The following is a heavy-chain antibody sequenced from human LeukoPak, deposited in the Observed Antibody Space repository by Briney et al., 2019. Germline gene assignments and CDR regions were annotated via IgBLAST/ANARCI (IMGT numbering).Heavy chain of an antibody. D-gene: IGHD3-10*01. J-gene: IGHJ4*02. CDR3: ASLISLVRGVPVDF. Sequence: PGKSLRLSCAASGFNFSTYGMHWVRQAPGKGLEWVAVIWIDGRNKYYADSVRGRFTISRGNSRNTLILQMNSLRVEDTAIYYCASLISLVRGVPVDFWGLGTLVTVSS. CDR2: IWIDGRNK. V-gene: IGHV3-33*01. CDR1: GFNFSTYG.